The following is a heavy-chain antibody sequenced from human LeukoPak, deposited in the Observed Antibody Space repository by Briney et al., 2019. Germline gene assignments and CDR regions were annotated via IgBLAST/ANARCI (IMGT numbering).Heavy chain of an antibody. Sequence: QTGGSLRLSCAASGFTFSSYAMSWVRQAPGKGLEWVSAISGSGGSTYYADSVKGRFTISRDNAKNSLYLQMNSLRAEDTAVYYCARDSYSGYDRLLNWGQGTLVTVSS. D-gene: IGHD5-12*01. CDR3: ARDSYSGYDRLLN. V-gene: IGHV3-23*01. J-gene: IGHJ4*02. CDR2: ISGSGGST. CDR1: GFTFSSYA.